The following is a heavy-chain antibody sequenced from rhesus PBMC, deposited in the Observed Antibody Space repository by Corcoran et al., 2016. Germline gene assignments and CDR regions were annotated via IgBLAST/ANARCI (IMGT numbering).Heavy chain of an antibody. D-gene: IGHD1-44*01. CDR3: ARDGDYFYFDY. CDR2: VGGRSGTT. V-gene: IGHV4-127*01. Sequence: QVQLQESGPGLVKPSETLSLTCAVSGYSISRGYGWSWFRHPPGEGWGGIGYVGGRSGTTNYNPSLKSRVPISKDPSKNQFSLKLSAVTAADTAVYYCARDGDYFYFDYWGQGVLVTVSS. CDR1: GYSISRGYG. J-gene: IGHJ4*01.